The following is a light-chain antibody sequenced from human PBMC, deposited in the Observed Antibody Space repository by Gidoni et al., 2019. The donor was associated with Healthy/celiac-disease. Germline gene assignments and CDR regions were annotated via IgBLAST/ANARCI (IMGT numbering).Light chain of an antibody. J-gene: IGKJ3*01. CDR1: QSISSY. CDR2: AAS. CDR3: QQSYSTSFT. Sequence: DIQMTQSPSSLSASVGDRVTITCRASQSISSYLNWYQQKPGKAPKLLIYAASSLQSGVPSRFSGSGSGTDFTLTISSLQPEDFATYYCQQSYSTSFTFXPXTKVDTK. V-gene: IGKV1-39*01.